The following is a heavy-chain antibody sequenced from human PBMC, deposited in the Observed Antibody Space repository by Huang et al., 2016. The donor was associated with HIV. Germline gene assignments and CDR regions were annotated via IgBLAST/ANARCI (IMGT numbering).Heavy chain of an antibody. J-gene: IGHJ3*02. D-gene: IGHD2-2*01. CDR1: GYTFNGYW. V-gene: IGHV5-51*01. Sequence: EVQLVQSGAVVTKPGESLKISCKGSGYTFNGYWIGWVRQMAGKGLEWMGIIYPGDSYTTYSPYFQGQVTSSADKSISTAYLQWSGLKASDTAMYYCARQGVGDFVVEPTGLGAFDIWGQGTMVTVSS. CDR3: ARQGVGDFVVEPTGLGAFDI. CDR2: IYPGDSYT.